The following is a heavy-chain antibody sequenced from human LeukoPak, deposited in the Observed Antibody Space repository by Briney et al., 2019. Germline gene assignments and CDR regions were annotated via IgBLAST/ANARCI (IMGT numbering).Heavy chain of an antibody. CDR3: ARRAAAGTFNWFDP. CDR2: ISVYNGNT. J-gene: IGHJ5*02. CDR1: GYTFTSYG. Sequence: GASVKVSCKDSGYTFTSYGISWVRQAPGQGLEWMGWISVYNGNTNYAQKLQGRVTMTTDTSTSTAYMELRSLRSDDTAVYYCARRAAAGTFNWFDPWGQGTLVTVSS. V-gene: IGHV1-18*01. D-gene: IGHD6-13*01.